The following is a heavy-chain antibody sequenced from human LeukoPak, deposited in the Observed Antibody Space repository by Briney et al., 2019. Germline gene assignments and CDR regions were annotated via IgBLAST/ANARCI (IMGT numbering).Heavy chain of an antibody. J-gene: IGHJ4*02. Sequence: GGSLRLSCAASGFTFSDYAMNWVRQAPGKGLEWVSSTSSGGSYISYADSVKGRFTVSRDNAKDSLFLQMRSLRDEDTAVYYCARGPALYCTSSSCLDGVDWGQGTLVSVSS. CDR3: ARGPALYCTSSSCLDGVD. D-gene: IGHD2-2*01. CDR2: TSSGGSYI. CDR1: GFTFSDYA. V-gene: IGHV3-21*01.